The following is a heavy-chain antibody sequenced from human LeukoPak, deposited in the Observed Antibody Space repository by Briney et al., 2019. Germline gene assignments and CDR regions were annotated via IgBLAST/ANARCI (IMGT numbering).Heavy chain of an antibody. CDR1: GFTFSSYA. CDR2: ISGSGGST. D-gene: IGHD3-9*01. V-gene: IGHV3-23*01. Sequence: GGSLRPSCAASGFTFSSYAMSWVRQAPGKGLEWVSAISGSGGSTYYADSVKGRFTISRDNSKNTLYLQMNSLRAEDTAVYYCAKLGTYDILTGYYFDYWGQGTLVTVSS. J-gene: IGHJ4*02. CDR3: AKLGTYDILTGYYFDY.